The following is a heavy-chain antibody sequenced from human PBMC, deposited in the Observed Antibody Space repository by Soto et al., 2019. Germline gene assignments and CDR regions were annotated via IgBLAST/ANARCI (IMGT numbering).Heavy chain of an antibody. J-gene: IGHJ5*01. V-gene: IGHV4-39*01. D-gene: IGHD3-10*01. CDR2: VYYNENT. CDR1: GASINNFAYY. Sequence: SETLSLTCSVSGASINNFAYYWGWIRQPPGKGLGWIGTVYYNENTYYNPSLKSRVAISVDTAKNQFSLNLRSVTAADTAIYFFARRERYYGSPGWFDAGGQGTLGTVS. CDR3: ARRERYYGSPGWFDA.